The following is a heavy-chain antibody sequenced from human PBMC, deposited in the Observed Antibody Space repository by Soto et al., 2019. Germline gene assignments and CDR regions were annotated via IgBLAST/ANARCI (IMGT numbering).Heavy chain of an antibody. V-gene: IGHV1-18*01. CDR2: ISGNDGKT. CDR1: GYRFTNHG. CDR3: ARDFYPLAYYFDY. J-gene: IGHJ4*02. Sequence: QVQLVQSGAEVKKPGASVKVSCKASGYRFTNHGISWVRQAPGQGLEWMGWISGNDGKTKYARKFQGRVTMTTDTATSTAYREMNSLRHDDTAVYYCARDFYPLAYYFDYGGQGTLVTVSS.